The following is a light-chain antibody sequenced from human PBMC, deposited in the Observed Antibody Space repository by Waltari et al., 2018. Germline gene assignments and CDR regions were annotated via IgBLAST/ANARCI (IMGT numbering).Light chain of an antibody. CDR2: SNK. CDR3: AAWADSLSGYV. V-gene: IGLV1-44*01. Sequence: QSVLTQPPSASGTPGPRVTISCSGSMSNLDAAIRSWLQPLPGRAPPLLIYSNKQRPAGVPSRFSASKSGTSASLAISGLQSEDEADYYCAAWADSLSGYVFGTGTKVTVL. J-gene: IGLJ1*01. CDR1: MSNLDAAI.